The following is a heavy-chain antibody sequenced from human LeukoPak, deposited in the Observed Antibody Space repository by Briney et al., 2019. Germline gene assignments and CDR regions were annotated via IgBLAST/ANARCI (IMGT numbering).Heavy chain of an antibody. CDR2: INPSGGST. Sequence: ASVKVSCKASGYTFTSYYMHWVRQAPGQGLEWMGIINPSGGSTSYAQKFHSRATMTRNMSTRTVYMELSSLRSEDTAVYYCARDLKMGYSSGRYSWGIGSSNDYWGQGTLVTVSS. CDR3: ARDLKMGYSSGRYSWGIGSSNDY. J-gene: IGHJ4*02. V-gene: IGHV1-46*01. D-gene: IGHD6-19*01. CDR1: GYTFTSYY.